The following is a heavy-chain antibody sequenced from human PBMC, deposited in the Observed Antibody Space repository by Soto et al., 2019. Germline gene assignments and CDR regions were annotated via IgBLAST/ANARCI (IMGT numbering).Heavy chain of an antibody. J-gene: IGHJ4*02. CDR1: GFTFSSYP. V-gene: IGHV3-30*04. Sequence: PGGSLRLSCAASGFTFSSYPMHWVCQSPGKGLEWVAVISYDGSNKDYADSVKGRFTISRDNAKNSLYLQMNSLRAEDTAVYYCARDTDSYGSGSYYNSNWGQGTLVTVSS. D-gene: IGHD3-10*01. CDR3: ARDTDSYGSGSYYNSN. CDR2: ISYDGSNK.